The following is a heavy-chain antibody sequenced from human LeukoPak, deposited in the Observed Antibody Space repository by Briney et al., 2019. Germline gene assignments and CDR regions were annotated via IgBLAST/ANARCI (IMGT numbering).Heavy chain of an antibody. D-gene: IGHD1-7*01. V-gene: IGHV3-15*01. Sequence: GGSLRLSYAASGFTFNNAWMSWVRQAPGKGLEWVGRIKSKTDGGTTDYAAPVKGRFTISRDDSKNTLYLQMNSLKTEDTAVYYCARGDDGNWNLGGQGTLVTVSS. J-gene: IGHJ4*02. CDR3: ARGDDGNWNL. CDR1: GFTFNNAW. CDR2: IKSKTDGGTT.